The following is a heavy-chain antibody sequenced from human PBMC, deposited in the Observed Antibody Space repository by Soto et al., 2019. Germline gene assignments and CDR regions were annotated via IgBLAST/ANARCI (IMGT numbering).Heavy chain of an antibody. D-gene: IGHD5-12*01. J-gene: IGHJ4*02. V-gene: IGHV1-46*03. Sequence: QVQLVQSRAEVKKPGASVRISCQASGYTFSHYHINWVRQAPGHGLEWIGILRLGGQATTDSQKFQGRVTMTSDTSTATVYMELSSLRSDDTAVYYCTRGPFSGYDSYFDYWGQGTLITVSS. CDR2: LRLGGQAT. CDR3: TRGPFSGYDSYFDY. CDR1: GYTFSHYH.